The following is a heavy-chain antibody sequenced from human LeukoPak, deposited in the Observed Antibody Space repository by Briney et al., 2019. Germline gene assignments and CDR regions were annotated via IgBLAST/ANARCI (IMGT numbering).Heavy chain of an antibody. D-gene: IGHD6-19*01. CDR1: GGSFSGYY. CDR3: ARLISGWYYDY. V-gene: IGHV4-34*01. Sequence: SETLSLTCAVYGGSFSGYYWSWIRQPPGKGLEWIGEINHSGSTDYNPSLKSRVTISVDTSKNQFSLKLSSVTAADTAVYYCARLISGWYYDYWGQGTLVTVSS. CDR2: INHSGST. J-gene: IGHJ4*02.